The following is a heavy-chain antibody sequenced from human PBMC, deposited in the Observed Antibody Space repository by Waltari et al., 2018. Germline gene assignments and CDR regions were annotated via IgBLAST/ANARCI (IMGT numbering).Heavy chain of an antibody. V-gene: IGHV3-7*01. Sequence: EVQLVESGGGLVQPGGSLRLSCAASGFTFGSYWMGWVRQAPGKGLEWVANIKQDGSEKYYVDSVKGRFTISRDNAKNSLYLQMNSLRAEDTAVYYCARDLITRCSFDYWGQGTLVTVSS. CDR3: ARDLITRCSFDY. CDR1: GFTFGSYW. J-gene: IGHJ4*02. CDR2: IKQDGSEK. D-gene: IGHD2-15*01.